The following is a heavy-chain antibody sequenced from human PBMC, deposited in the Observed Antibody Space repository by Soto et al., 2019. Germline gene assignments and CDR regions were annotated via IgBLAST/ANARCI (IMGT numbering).Heavy chain of an antibody. CDR3: AKGDYYDSSGPFDY. CDR2: ISSDGSKK. J-gene: IGHJ4*02. CDR1: GFTFNNYG. V-gene: IGHV3-30*18. D-gene: IGHD3-22*01. Sequence: PPGGSLRLSCAASGFTFNNYGIHWVRQTPGQGLEWVAVISSDGSKKYYADSVKGRFTISRDNSKNTLYLQMSSLRAEDTAVYYCAKGDYYDSSGPFDYWGQGTVVTVSS.